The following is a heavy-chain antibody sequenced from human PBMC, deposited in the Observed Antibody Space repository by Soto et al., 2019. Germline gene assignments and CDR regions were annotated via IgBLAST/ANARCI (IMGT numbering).Heavy chain of an antibody. V-gene: IGHV3-73*01. CDR1: GFIFSDSA. J-gene: IGHJ6*02. D-gene: IGHD3-10*01. Sequence: GGSLRLSCAASGFIFSDSAVHGVRQASGKGLEWVGRIRNKAKNYVTGYTASVEGRFTISRDDSKNTAYLQMNSLKTEDTAVYYCTRGVWFGANYGMDVWGQGTTVTVSS. CDR2: IRNKAKNYVT. CDR3: TRGVWFGANYGMDV.